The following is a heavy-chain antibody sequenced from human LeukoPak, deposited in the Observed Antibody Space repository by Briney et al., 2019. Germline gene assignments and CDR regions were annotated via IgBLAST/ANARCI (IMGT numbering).Heavy chain of an antibody. J-gene: IGHJ4*02. Sequence: PWGSLRLSCAASGFMFSSYAMTWVRQAPGKGLEWVSSISGSGEFTDYADSVKGRFTISRDNPENTVYLQMSSLRVDDTATYFCAKVGYGDLDHWGQGVLVPVSS. CDR2: ISGSGEFT. CDR1: GFMFSSYA. CDR3: AKVGYGDLDH. D-gene: IGHD4-17*01. V-gene: IGHV3-23*01.